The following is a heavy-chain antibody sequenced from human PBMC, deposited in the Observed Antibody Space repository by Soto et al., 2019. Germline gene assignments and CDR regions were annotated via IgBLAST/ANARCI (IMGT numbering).Heavy chain of an antibody. Sequence: QVQLQQWGAGLLKPSETLSLTCAVYGGSFSGYYWSWIRQPPGKGLEWIGEINNSGSTNYNPSLKSRVTISVDTSKNQFSLKLSSVTAADTAVYYCARVSRWSYYYWGQGTLVTVSS. CDR2: INNSGST. D-gene: IGHD1-26*01. V-gene: IGHV4-34*01. J-gene: IGHJ4*02. CDR1: GGSFSGYY. CDR3: ARVSRWSYYY.